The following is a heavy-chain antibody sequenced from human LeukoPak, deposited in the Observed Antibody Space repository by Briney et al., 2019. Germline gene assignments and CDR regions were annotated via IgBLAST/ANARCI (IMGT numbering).Heavy chain of an antibody. V-gene: IGHV3-30*02. CDR1: GFTFSSYG. J-gene: IGHJ4*02. CDR2: IRYDGSNK. CDR3: AKEIELRFLEWLLDSPFDY. Sequence: PGGSLRLSCAASGFTFSSYGMHWVRQAPGKGLVWVAFIRYDGSNKYYADSVKGRFTISRDNSKNTLYLQMNSLRAEDTAVYYCAKEIELRFLEWLLDSPFDYWGQGTLVTVSS. D-gene: IGHD3-3*01.